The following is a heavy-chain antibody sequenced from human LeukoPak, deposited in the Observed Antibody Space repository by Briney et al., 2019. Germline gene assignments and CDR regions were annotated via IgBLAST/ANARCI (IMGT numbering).Heavy chain of an antibody. D-gene: IGHD2-2*02. CDR2: SSSSGSTI. CDR1: GFTVSTNY. V-gene: IGHV3-48*03. Sequence: GGSLRLSCGASGFTVSTNYMNWVRQAPGKGLEWVSYSSSSGSTIYYADSVKGRFTVSRDNAKNSLYLQMNSLRAEDTAVYYCARDPGHCSGTSCYKFFDYWGQGTLVTVSS. CDR3: ARDPGHCSGTSCYKFFDY. J-gene: IGHJ4*02.